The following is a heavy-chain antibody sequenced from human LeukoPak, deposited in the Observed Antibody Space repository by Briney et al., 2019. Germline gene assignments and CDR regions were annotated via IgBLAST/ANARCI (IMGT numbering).Heavy chain of an antibody. CDR2: TKEDGGEK. V-gene: IGHV3-7*01. J-gene: IGHJ4*02. CDR1: GFTFSTYW. D-gene: IGHD6-19*01. Sequence: GGSLRLSCAASGFTFSTYWMSWVRQAPGKGLEWVANTKEDGGEKYYVDSVKGRSTISRDNAENSLYLQMNSLRAEDTAVYYCARRSVAGSLDYWGQGTLVTVSS. CDR3: ARRSVAGSLDY.